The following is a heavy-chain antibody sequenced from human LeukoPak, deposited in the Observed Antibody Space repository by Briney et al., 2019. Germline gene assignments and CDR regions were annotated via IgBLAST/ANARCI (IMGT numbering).Heavy chain of an antibody. V-gene: IGHV4-4*02. J-gene: IGHJ3*02. CDR2: IAHSGST. Sequence: SGTLSLTCAVSGYSISSGYWWSWFRQPPGKGLEWIGEIAHSGSTNYNPSLKSRVTISVDTSKNQFSLKLSSVTAADTAVYYCARDEQGDYDILTGDAFDIWGQGTMVTVSS. CDR1: GYSISSGYW. D-gene: IGHD3-9*01. CDR3: ARDEQGDYDILTGDAFDI.